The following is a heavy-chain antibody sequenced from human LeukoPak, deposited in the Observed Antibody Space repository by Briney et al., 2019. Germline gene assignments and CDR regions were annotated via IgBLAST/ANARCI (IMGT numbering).Heavy chain of an antibody. J-gene: IGHJ4*02. CDR3: ARHHSINRMWLLLPLAPFDY. CDR2: INHSGST. CDR1: GGSFSGYY. Sequence: PSETLSLTCAVYGGSFSGYYWSWIRQPPGKGLEWIGEINHSGSTNYNPSLKSRVTISVDTSKNQFSLKLSSVTAADTAVYYCARHHSINRMWLLLPLAPFDYWGQGTLVTVSS. V-gene: IGHV4-34*01. D-gene: IGHD3-22*01.